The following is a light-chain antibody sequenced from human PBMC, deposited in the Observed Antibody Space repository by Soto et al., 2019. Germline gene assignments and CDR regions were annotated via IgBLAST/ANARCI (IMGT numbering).Light chain of an antibody. CDR3: RQYGRSIGFA. CDR2: GVS. Sequence: DIELTQSPCTLSLSVGERATLSCRASQSLSNNIYLAWYQQKPGQAPRLLIYGVSSRANGIPDRFSGSGSGTAFTLTISRLEPEDFAVYYCRQYGRSIGFAFGGGTKVDIK. CDR1: QSLSNNIY. V-gene: IGKV3-20*01. J-gene: IGKJ4*01.